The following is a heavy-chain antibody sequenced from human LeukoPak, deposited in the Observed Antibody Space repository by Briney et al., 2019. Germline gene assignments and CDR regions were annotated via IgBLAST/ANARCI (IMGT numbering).Heavy chain of an antibody. Sequence: ASVKVSCKASGYTFTSYYMHWVRQAPGQGLEWMGIINPSGGSTSYAQKFQGRVTMTRDTSTSTVYMELSSLRSEDTAVYYCASSVDTAMANDAFDIWGQGTMVTVSS. D-gene: IGHD5-18*01. V-gene: IGHV1-46*01. CDR1: GYTFTSYY. CDR2: INPSGGST. CDR3: ASSVDTAMANDAFDI. J-gene: IGHJ3*02.